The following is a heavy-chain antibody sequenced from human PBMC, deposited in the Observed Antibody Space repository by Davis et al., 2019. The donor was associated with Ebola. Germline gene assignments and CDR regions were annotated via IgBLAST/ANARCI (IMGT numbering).Heavy chain of an antibody. CDR3: TRGTGTYD. D-gene: IGHD1-26*01. Sequence: GESLKISCAASGFTFASAWMSWVRQAPGKGLEWVGRIKSKIDGGTTHYAARVKGRFTISRDDSKNTLYLQMNRLKTEDTALYYCTRGTGTYDWGQGTVVTVSS. J-gene: IGHJ4*02. CDR1: GFTFASAW. V-gene: IGHV3-15*06. CDR2: IKSKIDGGTT.